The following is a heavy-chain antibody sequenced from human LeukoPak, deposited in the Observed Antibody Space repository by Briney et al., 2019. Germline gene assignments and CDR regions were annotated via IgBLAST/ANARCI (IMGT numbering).Heavy chain of an antibody. CDR1: GFTFNNYA. CDR2: INSDGSST. J-gene: IGHJ3*02. D-gene: IGHD3-10*01. V-gene: IGHV3-74*01. CDR3: ASSITMGAFDI. Sequence: GGSLRLSCAGSGFTFNNYAMSWVRQAPGKGLVWVSRINSDGSSTSYADSVKGRFTISRDNAKNTLYLQMNSLRAEDTAVYYCASSITMGAFDIWGQGTMVTVSS.